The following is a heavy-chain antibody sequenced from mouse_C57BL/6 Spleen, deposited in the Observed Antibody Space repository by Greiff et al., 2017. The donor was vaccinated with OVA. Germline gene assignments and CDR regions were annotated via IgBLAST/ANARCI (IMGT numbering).Heavy chain of an antibody. D-gene: IGHD2-2*01. CDR1: GYTFTDYE. CDR3: TSSGYDANWYFDV. Sequence: QVQLQQSGAELVRPGASVTLSCKASGYTFTDYEMPWVKQTPVHGLEWIGAIDPETGGTAYNQKFKGKAILTADKSSSTAYMELRSLTSEDSAVYYCTSSGYDANWYFDVWGKGTTVTVSS. J-gene: IGHJ1*03. CDR2: IDPETGGT. V-gene: IGHV1-15*01.